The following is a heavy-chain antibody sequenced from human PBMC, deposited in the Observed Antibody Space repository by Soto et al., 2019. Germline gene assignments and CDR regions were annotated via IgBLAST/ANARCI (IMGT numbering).Heavy chain of an antibody. CDR2: IYPPDSDV. CDR1: GYYFIAYW. D-gene: IGHD2-21*02. J-gene: IGHJ4*02. Sequence: GESLKISCKGSGYYFIAYWIGWVRQMPGKGLELMGIIYPPDSDVRYSPSFQGQVTISVDKSINTAYLQWSSLKASDTATYYCARLAVTSSTHLDYWGQGTPVTVSS. CDR3: ARLAVTSSTHLDY. V-gene: IGHV5-51*01.